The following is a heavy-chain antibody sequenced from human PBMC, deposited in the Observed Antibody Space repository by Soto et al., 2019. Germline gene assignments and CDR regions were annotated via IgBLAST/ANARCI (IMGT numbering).Heavy chain of an antibody. V-gene: IGHV3-30-3*01. CDR1: GFTFSSYA. CDR2: ISYDGSNK. Sequence: QVQLVESGGGVVQPGRSLRLSCAASGFTFSSYAMHWVRQAPGKGLEWVAVISYDGSNKYYADSVKGRFTISRNNSKNTVHLQMNSQSAGDRDVYYCARDGPRRWSGYSCDYGGRGTLVTVS. D-gene: IGHD3-3*01. J-gene: IGHJ4*02. CDR3: ARDGPRRWSGYSCDY.